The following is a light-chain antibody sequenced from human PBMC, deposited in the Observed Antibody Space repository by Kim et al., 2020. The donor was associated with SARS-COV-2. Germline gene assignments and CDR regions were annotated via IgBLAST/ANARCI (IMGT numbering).Light chain of an antibody. CDR2: GAS. CDR3: QQYKDWPYT. V-gene: IGKV3-15*01. Sequence: PGERVTLSCKSSQNIGNALAWSQQKPGQPPRNLIYGASTRASGVPARFSGSGTGTEFNLTISSLQSEDVAVYFCQQYKDWPYTFGQGTKLEI. CDR1: QNIGNA. J-gene: IGKJ2*01.